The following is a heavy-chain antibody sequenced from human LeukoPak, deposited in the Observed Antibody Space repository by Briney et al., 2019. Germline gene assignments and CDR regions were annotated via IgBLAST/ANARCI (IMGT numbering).Heavy chain of an antibody. V-gene: IGHV1-69*10. CDR3: ARSIAARTYYFDY. D-gene: IGHD6-6*01. Sequence: ASVTVSCKASGGTFSSYAISWVRQAPGQGLEWMGGIIPIFGIANYAQKFQGRVTITADKSTSTAYMELSSLRSEDTAVYYCARSIAARTYYFDYWGQGTLVTVSS. CDR2: IIPIFGIA. CDR1: GGTFSSYA. J-gene: IGHJ4*02.